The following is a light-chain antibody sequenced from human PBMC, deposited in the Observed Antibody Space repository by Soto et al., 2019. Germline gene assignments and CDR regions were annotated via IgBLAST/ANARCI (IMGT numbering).Light chain of an antibody. J-gene: IGKJ2*01. CDR3: QQYYNWPPYT. V-gene: IGKV3-15*01. CDR1: QTVYTF. Sequence: EIVMTQSPATLSVSPGERATLSCRASQTVYTFLAWYQQKPGQAPRLLMYHASTRATGIPDRFSASGSGTEFTLTISSLQSEDFAIYYCQQYYNWPPYTFGQGTKLEI. CDR2: HAS.